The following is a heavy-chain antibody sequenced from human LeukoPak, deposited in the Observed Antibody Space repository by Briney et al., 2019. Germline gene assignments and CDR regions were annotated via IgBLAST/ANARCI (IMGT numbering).Heavy chain of an antibody. V-gene: IGHV3-23*01. CDR3: AKGQWLENEADY. CDR1: GFTLSSYA. CDR2: ISVSGNT. Sequence: GGSLRLSCAASGFTLSSYAMSWVRQAPGKGLEWVSAISVSGNTYHADSVKGRFTISRDSSKNTLYLQMNRLRAEDAAVYYCAKGQWLENEADYWGQGTLVTVSS. J-gene: IGHJ4*02. D-gene: IGHD6-19*01.